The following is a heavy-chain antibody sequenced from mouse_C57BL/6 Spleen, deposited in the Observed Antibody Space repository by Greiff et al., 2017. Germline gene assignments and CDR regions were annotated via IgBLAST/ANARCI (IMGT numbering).Heavy chain of an antibody. J-gene: IGHJ1*03. Sequence: EVQGVESGGGLVKPGGSLKLSCAASGFTFSSYAMSWVRQTPEKRLEWVATISDGGSYTYYPDNVKGRFTISRDNAKNNLYLQMSHLKSEDTAMYYCARDGGYGSSLYWYFDVWGTGTTVTVSS. CDR1: GFTFSSYA. V-gene: IGHV5-4*01. D-gene: IGHD1-1*01. CDR3: ARDGGYGSSLYWYFDV. CDR2: ISDGGSYT.